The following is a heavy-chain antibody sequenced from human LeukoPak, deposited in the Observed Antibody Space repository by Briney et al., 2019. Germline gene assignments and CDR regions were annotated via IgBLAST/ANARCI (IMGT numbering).Heavy chain of an antibody. CDR1: GFTFDGYA. Sequence: GGSLRLSCAASGFTFDGYAMHWVRQAPGKGLEWVSGISWNSGSIGYADSVKGRFTISRDNAKNSLYLQMNSLRAEDTALYYCAKEEDAFDIWGQGTMVTVSS. CDR3: AKEEDAFDI. J-gene: IGHJ3*02. V-gene: IGHV3-9*01. CDR2: ISWNSGSI.